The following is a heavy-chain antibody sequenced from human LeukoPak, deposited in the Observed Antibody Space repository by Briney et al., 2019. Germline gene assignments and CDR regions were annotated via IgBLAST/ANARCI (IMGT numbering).Heavy chain of an antibody. CDR2: INPNSGGT. CDR3: ARGGSGTGWLYYFDY. V-gene: IGHV1-2*02. J-gene: IGHJ4*02. Sequence: ASVKVSCKASGYTFTDYYIHWVRQAPGQGLEWMGWINPNSGGTNYAQKFQDRVTMTRDTSISTAYMELSSLRSDDTAVFYCARGGSGTGWLYYFDYWGQGTLVTVSS. D-gene: IGHD6-19*01. CDR1: GYTFTDYY.